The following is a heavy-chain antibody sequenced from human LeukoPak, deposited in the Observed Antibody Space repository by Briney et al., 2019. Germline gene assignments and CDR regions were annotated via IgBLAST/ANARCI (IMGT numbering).Heavy chain of an antibody. Sequence: GGSLRLSCAASGFTFSSYWMNWVRQAPGKGLEWVSSITSSSTYIYYADSVKGRFTISRDNAKNSLYLQMNSLRAEDTAVYYCAELGIAMIGGVWGKGTTVTISS. CDR2: ITSSSTYI. V-gene: IGHV3-21*01. J-gene: IGHJ6*04. D-gene: IGHD3-10*02. CDR3: AELGIAMIGGV. CDR1: GFTFSSYW.